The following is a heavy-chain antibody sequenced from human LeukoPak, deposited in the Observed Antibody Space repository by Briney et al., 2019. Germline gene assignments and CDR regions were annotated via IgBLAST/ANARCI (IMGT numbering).Heavy chain of an antibody. CDR3: ARQRAAQSRYFDY. V-gene: IGHV3-21*01. CDR2: ISSSSSYI. Sequence: PGGSLRLSCAASGFTFSSYSMNWVRQAPGKGLEWVSSISSSSSYIYYADSVKGRFTISRDNAKNSLYLQMNSLRAEDTAVYYCARQRAAQSRYFDYWGQGTLVTVSS. CDR1: GFTFSSYS. J-gene: IGHJ4*02.